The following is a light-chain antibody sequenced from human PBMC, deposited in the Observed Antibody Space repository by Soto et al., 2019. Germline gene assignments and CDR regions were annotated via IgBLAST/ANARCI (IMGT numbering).Light chain of an antibody. Sequence: QSVLTQPASVSGSPGQSITISCAGTRDDIGAYDYVSWYQQHPGNAPKLLVYEVTIRPSGVSDRFSGSKSGNTASLTISGLQAEDEADYYCNSYTNSSAVVFGGGTKLTVL. CDR2: EVT. CDR3: NSYTNSSAVV. CDR1: RDDIGAYDY. J-gene: IGLJ2*01. V-gene: IGLV2-14*01.